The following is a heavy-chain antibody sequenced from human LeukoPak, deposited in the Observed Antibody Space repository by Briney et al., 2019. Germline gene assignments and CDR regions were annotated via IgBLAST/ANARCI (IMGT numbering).Heavy chain of an antibody. V-gene: IGHV3-23*01. D-gene: IGHD5-24*01. CDR3: VKDIQLST. CDR2: IGSSGGST. Sequence: PGGSLRLSCAASGFTFSNAWMSWVRQAPGKGLEWVSLIGSSGGSTYYADSVKGRFTISRDNFNHTLSLQMNSLRVEDTAIYYCVKDIQLSTWGLGTMVTVSS. J-gene: IGHJ3*01. CDR1: GFTFSNAW.